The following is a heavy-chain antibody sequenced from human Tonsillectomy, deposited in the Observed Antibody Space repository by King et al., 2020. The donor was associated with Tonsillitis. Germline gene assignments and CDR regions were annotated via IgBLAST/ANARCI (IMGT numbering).Heavy chain of an antibody. CDR1: GFTFSTHA. D-gene: IGHD3-10*01. J-gene: IGHJ4*02. V-gene: IGHV3-23*04. Sequence: VQLVESGGGLVQPGGSLRLSCAASGFTFSTHAMTWVRQAPGKGLEWVSAISAGGDRTYYADSVKGRFTISRDNSKNTLFLQMNSLRAEDTAVYYCGKAMYEVPTYYGSGSYYNPPFDFWGQGTLVTVSS. CDR2: ISAGGDRT. CDR3: GKAMYEVPTYYGSGSYYNPPFDF.